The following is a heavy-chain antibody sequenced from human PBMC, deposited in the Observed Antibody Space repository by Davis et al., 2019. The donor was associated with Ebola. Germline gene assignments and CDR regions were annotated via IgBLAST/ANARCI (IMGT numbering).Heavy chain of an antibody. V-gene: IGHV1-2*04. CDR2: INPNSGGT. J-gene: IGHJ6*02. CDR3: ASSKGTYYYYGMDV. D-gene: IGHD3/OR15-3a*01. CDR1: GYTFTGYY. Sequence: ASVKVSCKASGYTFTGYYMHWVRRAPGQGLEWMGWINPNSGGTNYAQKFQGWVTMTRDTSISTAYMELSRLRSDDTAVYYCASSKGTYYYYGMDVWGQGTTVTVSS.